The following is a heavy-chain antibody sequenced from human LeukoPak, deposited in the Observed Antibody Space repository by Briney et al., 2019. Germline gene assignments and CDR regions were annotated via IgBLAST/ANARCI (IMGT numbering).Heavy chain of an antibody. Sequence: SETLSLTCAVYGGSFSGYYWSWIRQPPGKGLEWIGEINHSGSTNYNPSLKSRVTISVDTSKNQFSLKLSSVTAADTAVYYCARGPLADTAMAKYYFDYWGQGTLVTVSS. CDR2: INHSGST. J-gene: IGHJ4*02. V-gene: IGHV4-34*01. D-gene: IGHD5-18*01. CDR3: ARGPLADTAMAKYYFDY. CDR1: GGSFSGYY.